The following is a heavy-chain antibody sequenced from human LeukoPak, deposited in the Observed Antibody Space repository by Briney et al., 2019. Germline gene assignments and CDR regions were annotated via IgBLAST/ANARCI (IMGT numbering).Heavy chain of an antibody. CDR1: GYTFTSYY. CDR3: ARFRNILTGFDP. J-gene: IGHJ5*02. Sequence: GASVKVSCKASGYTFTSYYMHWVRQAPGQGLEWMGIINPSGGSTSYAQKFQGRVTMTRDTSTSTVYMELSSLRSEDTAVYYRARFRNILTGFDPWGQGTLVTVSS. D-gene: IGHD3-9*01. V-gene: IGHV1-46*01. CDR2: INPSGGST.